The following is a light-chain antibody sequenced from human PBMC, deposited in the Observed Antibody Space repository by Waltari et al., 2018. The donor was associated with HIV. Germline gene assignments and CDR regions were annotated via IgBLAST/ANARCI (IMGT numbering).Light chain of an antibody. Sequence: QSALTQPASVSGSPGQSITISCTGPTSPFVDSDHVSWYQQHPGKTPKLIMYEVNNRPSGVSNRFSGSKSGNTASLTISGLQAEDEADYYCGSYTSSTAWVFGGGT. J-gene: IGLJ3*02. CDR2: EVN. V-gene: IGLV2-14*01. CDR3: GSYTSSTAWV. CDR1: TSPFVDSDH.